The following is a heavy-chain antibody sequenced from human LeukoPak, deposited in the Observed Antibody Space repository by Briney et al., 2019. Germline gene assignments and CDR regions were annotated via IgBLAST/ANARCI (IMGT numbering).Heavy chain of an antibody. Sequence: GGSLRLSCAASGFTFSSYSMNWVRQAPGKGLGWVSSISSSSSYIYYADSVKGRFTISRDNAKNSLYLQMNSLRAEDTAVYYCARLTPGYGSGRGEVWFDPWGQGTLVTVSS. V-gene: IGHV3-21*01. D-gene: IGHD3-10*01. CDR1: GFTFSSYS. CDR2: ISSSSSYI. J-gene: IGHJ5*02. CDR3: ARLTPGYGSGRGEVWFDP.